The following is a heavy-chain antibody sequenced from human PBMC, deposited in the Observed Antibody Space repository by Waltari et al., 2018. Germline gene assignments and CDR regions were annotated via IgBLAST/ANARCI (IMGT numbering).Heavy chain of an antibody. CDR3: ARDLYGDGYNGPFDY. CDR2: INPRGGST. D-gene: IGHD5-12*01. J-gene: IGHJ4*02. V-gene: IGHV1-46*01. CDR1: GYTFTSYY. Sequence: QVQLVQSGAEVKKPGASVKVSCKASGYTFTSYYMHWVRQAPGQGLEWMGIINPRGGSTSYGQKFQGRVTMTRDTSTSTVYMELSSLRSEDTAVYYCARDLYGDGYNGPFDYWGQGTLVTVSS.